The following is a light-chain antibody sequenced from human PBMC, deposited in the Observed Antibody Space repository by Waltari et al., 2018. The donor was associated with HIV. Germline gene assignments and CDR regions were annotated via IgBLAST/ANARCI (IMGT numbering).Light chain of an antibody. V-gene: IGLV2-8*01. Sequence: QSALTQPPSASGSPGQSVTISCTGTSSDIGGFVSWYQQHSGKAPKLMIYEVTKRPSGVPDRFSGSTSGTTASLTVSGLQAEDEADYYCGSYTGDESPDVVFGEGTKLTVL. J-gene: IGLJ2*01. CDR1: SSDIGGF. CDR2: EVT. CDR3: GSYTGDESPDVV.